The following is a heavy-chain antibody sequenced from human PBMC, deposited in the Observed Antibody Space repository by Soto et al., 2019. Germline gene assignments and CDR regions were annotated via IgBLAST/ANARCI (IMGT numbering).Heavy chain of an antibody. Sequence: EVQLVKSGGGLVHPGGSLRLSCTASGITLSRDWMTWVRQAPGKGLEWVASIKPDGSGEYYLDSVKGRFTISRDNTKNSLYLQANSLRAEDTAMYFCAKLLNGVTALDYWGQGTLVTVSS. D-gene: IGHD2-21*02. CDR3: AKLLNGVTALDY. CDR2: IKPDGSGE. CDR1: GITLSRDW. V-gene: IGHV3-7*01. J-gene: IGHJ4*02.